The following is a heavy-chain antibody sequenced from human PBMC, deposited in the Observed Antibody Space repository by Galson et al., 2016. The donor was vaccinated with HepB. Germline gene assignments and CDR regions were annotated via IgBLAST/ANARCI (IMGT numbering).Heavy chain of an antibody. D-gene: IGHD6-25*01. CDR1: GFTVSDNY. V-gene: IGHV3-53*01. Sequence: SLRLSCAASGFTVSDNYMSWVRQAPGKGLEWVSIIYSAGDTYYADSVKGRFTVSRDDSKNILYLQMNSLRPEDTAVYYCARDTASGSRADWWGQGTLVTVSA. J-gene: IGHJ4*02. CDR3: ARDTASGSRADW. CDR2: IYSAGDT.